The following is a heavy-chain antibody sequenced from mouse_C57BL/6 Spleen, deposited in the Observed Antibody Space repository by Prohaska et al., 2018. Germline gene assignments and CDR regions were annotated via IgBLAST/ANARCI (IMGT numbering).Heavy chain of an antibody. CDR3: AGASNFYFDY. CDR2: INPNNGGT. D-gene: IGHD4-1*01. J-gene: IGHJ2*01. V-gene: IGHV1-22*01. Sequence: HGKSLEWIGYINPNNGGTSYNQKFKGKATLTVNKSSSTAYMELRSLTSEDSAVYYCAGASNFYFDYWGQGTTLTVSS.